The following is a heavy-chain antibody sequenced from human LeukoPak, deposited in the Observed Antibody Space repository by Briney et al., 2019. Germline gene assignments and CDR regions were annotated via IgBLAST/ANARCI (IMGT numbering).Heavy chain of an antibody. V-gene: IGHV1-8*01. CDR2: MNPNSGNT. J-gene: IGHJ4*02. CDR3: ARSITIVRRDGSTPGY. CDR1: GYTFTSYD. Sequence: ASVKVSCKASGYTFTSYDINWVRQATGQGLEWMGWMNPNSGNTGYAQKFQGRVTMTRNTSISTAYMELSSLRSEDTAVYYCARSITIVRRDGSTPGYWGQGTLVTVSS. D-gene: IGHD5-24*01.